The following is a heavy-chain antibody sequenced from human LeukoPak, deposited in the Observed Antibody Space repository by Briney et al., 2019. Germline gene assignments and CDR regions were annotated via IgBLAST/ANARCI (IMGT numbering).Heavy chain of an antibody. CDR3: ARRNDFWSGYYSGYDAFDI. CDR2: IKQDGSEK. Sequence: GGSLRLSCAASGFTFSSYWMSWVRQAPGKGLEWVANIKQDGSEKYYVDSVKGRFTISRDNAKNSLYLQMNSLRAEDTAVYYCARRNDFWSGYYSGYDAFDIWGQGTMVTVSS. CDR1: GFTFSSYW. V-gene: IGHV3-7*01. D-gene: IGHD3-3*01. J-gene: IGHJ3*02.